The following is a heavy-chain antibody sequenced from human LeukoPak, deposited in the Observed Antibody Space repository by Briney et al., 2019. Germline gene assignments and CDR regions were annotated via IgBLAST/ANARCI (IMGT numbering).Heavy chain of an antibody. CDR1: GYTFTSNY. Sequence: ASVKVSCKASGYTFTSNYIHWVRQAPGQGLEWMGIINPSGGSTSYAQKFQGRVTMTRDTSTSTVYMELSSLRSEDTAVYYCARPLLGTTVTFELGYWGQGTLVTVSS. CDR3: ARPLLGTTVTFELGY. CDR2: INPSGGST. D-gene: IGHD4-17*01. V-gene: IGHV1-46*01. J-gene: IGHJ4*02.